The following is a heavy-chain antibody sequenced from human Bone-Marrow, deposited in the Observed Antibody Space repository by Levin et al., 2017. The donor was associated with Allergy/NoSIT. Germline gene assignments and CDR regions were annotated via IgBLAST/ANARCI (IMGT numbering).Heavy chain of an antibody. D-gene: IGHD3-3*01. V-gene: IGHV3-7*01. Sequence: GGSLRLSCAASGFTFSSYWMSWVRQAPGKGLEWVANIRQDGSDKYYVDSVRGRFIISRDNAENSVYLQMNSLRAEDTAVYYCARDGIFDYHYGMDVWGQGTTVTVSS. J-gene: IGHJ6*02. CDR2: IRQDGSDK. CDR3: ARDGIFDYHYGMDV. CDR1: GFTFSSYW.